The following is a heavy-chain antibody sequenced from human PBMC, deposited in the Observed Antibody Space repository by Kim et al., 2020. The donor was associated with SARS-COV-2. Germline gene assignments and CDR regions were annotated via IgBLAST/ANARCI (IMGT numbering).Heavy chain of an antibody. CDR1: GDPVTTYY. CDR3: AGGYCTGGRCYSSPDF. J-gene: IGHJ4*02. CDR2: VFKTGDT. V-gene: IGHV4-59*02. D-gene: IGHD2-15*01. Sequence: SETLSLTCTVSGDPVTTYYWSWIRQPPGKGLEWIGYVFKTGDTNSNPSLKSRVTMSIDTSKNQFSLKLTSVTAADTAVYYCAGGYCTGGRCYSSPDFWGQGILVTVFS.